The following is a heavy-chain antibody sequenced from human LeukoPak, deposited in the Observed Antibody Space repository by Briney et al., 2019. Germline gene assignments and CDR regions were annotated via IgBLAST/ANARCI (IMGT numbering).Heavy chain of an antibody. CDR2: IRYDGSNK. V-gene: IGHV3-30*02. D-gene: IGHD3-22*01. Sequence: GGSLRLSCAASGFTFSSYGMHWVRQAPGKGLEWVAFIRYDGSNKYYADCVKGRFTISRDNSKNTLYLQMNSLRAEDTAVYYCAKDAGSYYDSSGYYFWFDPWGQGTLVTVSS. J-gene: IGHJ5*02. CDR3: AKDAGSYYDSSGYYFWFDP. CDR1: GFTFSSYG.